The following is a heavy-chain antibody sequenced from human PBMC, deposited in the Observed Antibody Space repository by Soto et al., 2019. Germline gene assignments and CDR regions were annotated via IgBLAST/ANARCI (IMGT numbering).Heavy chain of an antibody. CDR3: VRYCSTTLCNGVATRTFDY. V-gene: IGHV3-48*03. J-gene: IGHJ4*02. CDR1: RFTFSTYE. CDR2: ISSSGNTV. D-gene: IGHD2-2*01. Sequence: PGGSLRLSCVASRFTFSTYEMNWVRQAPGKGLEWVSYISSSGNTVYYADSVKGRFTISRDNTRNSLYLQMNSLRDEDTALYYCVRYCSTTLCNGVATRTFDYWGQGTLVTVSS.